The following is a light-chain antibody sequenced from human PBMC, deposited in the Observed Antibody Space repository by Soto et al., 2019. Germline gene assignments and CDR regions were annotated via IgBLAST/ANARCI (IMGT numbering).Light chain of an antibody. CDR2: GVT. V-gene: IGLV2-8*01. J-gene: IGLJ1*01. CDR1: SSDVGGYNY. Sequence: QSVLTQPPSASGSPGRSGTISCTGTSSDVGGYNYVSWYQQRPGKAPKLILYGVTQRPSGVPDRFSGSKSGNTASLTVSGLQADDEGDYYCSSYAGSNIYVFGTGTKVTVL. CDR3: SSYAGSNIYV.